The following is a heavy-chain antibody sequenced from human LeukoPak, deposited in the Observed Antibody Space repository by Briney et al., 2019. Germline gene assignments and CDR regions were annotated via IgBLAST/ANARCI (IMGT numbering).Heavy chain of an antibody. J-gene: IGHJ3*02. Sequence: EASVKVSCKASGCTFIGYYMHWVRQAPGQGLEWMGWINPNSGGTNYAQKLQGRVTMTTDTSTSTAYMELRSLRSDDTAVYYCARARSTMIVVGDAFDIWGQGTMVTVSS. D-gene: IGHD3-22*01. CDR2: INPNSGGT. CDR3: ARARSTMIVVGDAFDI. V-gene: IGHV1-2*02. CDR1: GCTFIGYY.